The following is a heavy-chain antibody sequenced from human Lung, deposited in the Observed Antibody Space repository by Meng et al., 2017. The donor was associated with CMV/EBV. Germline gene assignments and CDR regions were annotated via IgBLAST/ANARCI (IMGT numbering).Heavy chain of an antibody. V-gene: IGHV1-69*02. CDR1: GGSFSSYT. Sequence: QVNLGQSGADGKKPGSPVKVSCKASGGSFSSYTISWGRQAPGQGIEWMGRIIPILGIANYAQKFQGRVTITADKSTSTAYMELSSLRSEDTAVYYCASSIFGVVIISPLGYWGQGTLVTVSS. CDR3: ASSIFGVVIISPLGY. CDR2: IIPILGIA. J-gene: IGHJ4*02. D-gene: IGHD3-3*01.